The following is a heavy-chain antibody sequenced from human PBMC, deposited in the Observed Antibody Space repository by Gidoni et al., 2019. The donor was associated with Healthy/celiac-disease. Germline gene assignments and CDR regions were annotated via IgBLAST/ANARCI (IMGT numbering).Heavy chain of an antibody. D-gene: IGHD3-22*01. CDR3: ARGSGYYGAFDI. Sequence: QVQLQESGPGLVKPSETLSLTCPVSGGSISSYYWSWIRQPPGKGLEWIGYIYYSGSTNYNPSLKSRVTISVDTSKNQFSLKLSSVTAADTAVYYCARGSGYYGAFDIWGQGTMVTVSS. V-gene: IGHV4-59*08. CDR2: IYYSGST. J-gene: IGHJ3*02. CDR1: GGSISSYY.